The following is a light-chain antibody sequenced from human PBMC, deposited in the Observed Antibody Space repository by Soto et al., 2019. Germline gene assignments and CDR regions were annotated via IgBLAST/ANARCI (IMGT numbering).Light chain of an antibody. CDR2: DTS. J-gene: IGKJ3*01. Sequence: EIGLTQSPATLSLSPGEGATLSFRASQSISKYLVWYQQTPGQAPRVLIYDTSNRATGIPVRFSGTGSGTDFTLTISTLETADFAVYYCQQRSDWPVTFGPATKVDIK. V-gene: IGKV3-11*01. CDR3: QQRSDWPVT. CDR1: QSISKY.